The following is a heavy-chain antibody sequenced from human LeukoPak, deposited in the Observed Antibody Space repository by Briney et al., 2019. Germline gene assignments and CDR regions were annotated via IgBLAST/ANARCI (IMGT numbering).Heavy chain of an antibody. CDR1: GFTFDDYG. CDR3: AKENYGDSTGGRFQH. V-gene: IGHV3-30*18. CDR2: ISYDGSYK. D-gene: IGHD4-17*01. J-gene: IGHJ1*01. Sequence: GGSLRLSCAASGFTFDDYGMSWVRQAPGKGLEWVSVISYDGSYKYYADSVKGRFTISRDNSKNTLYLQMNSLRAEDTAVYYCAKENYGDSTGGRFQHWGQGTLVTVSS.